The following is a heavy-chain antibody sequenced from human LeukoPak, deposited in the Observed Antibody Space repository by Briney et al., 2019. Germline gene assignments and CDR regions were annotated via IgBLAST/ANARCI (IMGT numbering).Heavy chain of an antibody. CDR2: IYYSGST. J-gene: IGHJ4*02. Sequence: SETMSLTCTVPGVSISSYYWSWIRQPPGKGLEWIGYIYYSGSTNYNPSLKSRVTISVDTSKNQFSLKLSSVTAADTAVYYCARDTPQVGSSGWSRTIDYWGQGTLVTVSS. CDR1: GVSISSYY. CDR3: ARDTPQVGSSGWSRTIDY. V-gene: IGHV4-59*01. D-gene: IGHD6-19*01.